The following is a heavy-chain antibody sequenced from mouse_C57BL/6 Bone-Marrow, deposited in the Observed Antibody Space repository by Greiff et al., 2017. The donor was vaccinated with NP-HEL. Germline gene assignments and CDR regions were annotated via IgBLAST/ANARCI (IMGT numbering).Heavy chain of an antibody. Sequence: EVQLVESGEGLVKPGGSLKLSCAASGFTFSSYAMSWVRQTPEKRLEWVAYISSGGDYIYYADTVKGRFTISRDNARNTPYLQMSSLKSEDTAMYYCTRARTTVVATEAMDYWGQGTSVTVSS. CDR3: TRARTTVVATEAMDY. CDR1: GFTFSSYA. V-gene: IGHV5-9-1*02. D-gene: IGHD1-1*01. J-gene: IGHJ4*01. CDR2: ISSGGDYI.